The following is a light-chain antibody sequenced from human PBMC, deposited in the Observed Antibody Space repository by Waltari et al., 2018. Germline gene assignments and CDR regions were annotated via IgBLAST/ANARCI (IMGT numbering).Light chain of an antibody. Sequence: DVQMTQSPSTLSASVGDRVTITCRTSQSVSSWLAWYQQKPGKAPKLLIYSASRLESGVPSRFSGSGSGTEFTLTISSLQPDDFANYYCQQYNYKSRTFGQGTKVDIK. CDR1: QSVSSW. J-gene: IGKJ1*01. CDR3: QQYNYKSRT. V-gene: IGKV1-5*03. CDR2: SAS.